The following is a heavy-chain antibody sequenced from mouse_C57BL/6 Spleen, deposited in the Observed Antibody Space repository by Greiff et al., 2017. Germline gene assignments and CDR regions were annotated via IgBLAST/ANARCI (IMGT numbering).Heavy chain of an antibody. Sequence: QVQLQQSGAELARPGASVKLSCKASGYTFTSYGISWVKQRTGQGLEWIGEIYPRSGNPYYNEKFKGKATLTADKASSTAYMELRSLTSEDSAVYFCARYYYSNYCYAMDYWGQGTSVTVSA. J-gene: IGHJ4*01. CDR2: IYPRSGNP. CDR1: GYTFTSYG. D-gene: IGHD2-5*01. CDR3: ARYYYSNYCYAMDY. V-gene: IGHV1-81*01.